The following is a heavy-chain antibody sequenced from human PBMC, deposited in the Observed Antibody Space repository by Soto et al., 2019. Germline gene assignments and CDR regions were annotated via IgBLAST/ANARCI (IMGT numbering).Heavy chain of an antibody. Sequence: QVQLVESGGGVVQPGRSLRLSCAASGFTFSSYGMHWVRQAPGKGLEWVAVIWYDGSNKYYADSVKGRFTISRDNSKNRLYLQMNSLRAEDTAVYYCAAGEQQLVLDYWGQGTLVTVSS. CDR3: AAGEQQLVLDY. V-gene: IGHV3-33*01. J-gene: IGHJ4*02. CDR2: IWYDGSNK. D-gene: IGHD6-13*01. CDR1: GFTFSSYG.